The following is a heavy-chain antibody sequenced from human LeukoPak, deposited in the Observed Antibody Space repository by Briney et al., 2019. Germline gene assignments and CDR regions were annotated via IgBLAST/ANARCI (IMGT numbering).Heavy chain of an antibody. CDR1: GFSISNYG. Sequence: GGSLRLSCAGSGFSISNYGMNWVRQAPGKGLEWLSYIRSDSSTKYYADSVEGRFTISRDNAQNSLYLQMNSLRDEDSGVYYCARHPPSSAGAYDIWGQGTMVTVSS. D-gene: IGHD3-10*01. J-gene: IGHJ3*02. V-gene: IGHV3-48*02. CDR2: IRSDSSTK. CDR3: ARHPPSSAGAYDI.